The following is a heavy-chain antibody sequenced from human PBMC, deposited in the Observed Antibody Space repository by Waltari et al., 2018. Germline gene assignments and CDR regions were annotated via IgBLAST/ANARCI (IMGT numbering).Heavy chain of an antibody. CDR2: INAGNGNT. Sequence: QVQLVQSGAEVKKPGASVKVSCKASGYTFTSYPMPWVRQAPGQRLEWMGWINAGNGNTKYSQKFQGRVTITRDTSASTAYMELSSLRSEDTAVYYCARDLGYSSGWYNFDYWGQGTLVTVSS. D-gene: IGHD6-19*01. J-gene: IGHJ4*02. V-gene: IGHV1-3*01. CDR3: ARDLGYSSGWYNFDY. CDR1: GYTFTSYP.